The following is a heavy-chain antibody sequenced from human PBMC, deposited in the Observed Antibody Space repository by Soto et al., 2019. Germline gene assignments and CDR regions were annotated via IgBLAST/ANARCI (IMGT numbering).Heavy chain of an antibody. CDR1: GVTFSSSI. J-gene: IGHJ5*02. CDR2: IVIGSGNT. V-gene: IGHV1-58*01. D-gene: IGHD6-19*01. Sequence: QMQLVQSGPEVKKRGTSVKVSCKASGVTFSSSIVQWVRQARGQRLEWIGWIVIGSGNTNYAQKFHERVTISRDMSTSTAYMELNSLRSEDTAVYYCAPVPVPGNNNWFDPWGQGTLVTVSS. CDR3: APVPVPGNNNWFDP.